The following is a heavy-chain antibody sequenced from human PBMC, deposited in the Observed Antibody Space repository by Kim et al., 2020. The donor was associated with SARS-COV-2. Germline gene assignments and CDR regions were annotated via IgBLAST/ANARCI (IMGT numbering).Heavy chain of an antibody. J-gene: IGHJ6*02. CDR3: AKDLVSSWDTGSASYYYGMDV. CDR2: IWYDGSNK. CDR1: GFTFSSYG. D-gene: IGHD6-6*01. Sequence: GGSLRLSCAVSGFTFSSYGMHWVRQAPGKGLEWVAVIWYDGSNKYYADSVKGRFTISRDNSKNTLYLQMNSLRAEDTAVYYCAKDLVSSWDTGSASYYYGMDVWGQGTTVTVSS. V-gene: IGHV3-33*06.